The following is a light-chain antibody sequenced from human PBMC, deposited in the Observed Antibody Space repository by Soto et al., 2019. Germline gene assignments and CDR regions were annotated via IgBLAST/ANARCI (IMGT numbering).Light chain of an antibody. CDR2: SND. CDR3: AAWDDSLAWV. Sequence: QSVLTQPPSASGTPGQTVSISCSGPSSNMRTNTVNWYQHLPGTAPKLIIYSNDQRPSGVPDRFSASKSGTSASLAINGLQSADEAVYYCAAWDDSLAWVFGGVTKVTVL. CDR1: SSNMRTNT. J-gene: IGLJ3*02. V-gene: IGLV1-44*01.